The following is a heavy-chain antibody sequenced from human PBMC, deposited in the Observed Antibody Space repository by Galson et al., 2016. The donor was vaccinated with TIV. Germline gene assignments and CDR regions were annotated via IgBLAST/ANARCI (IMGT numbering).Heavy chain of an antibody. J-gene: IGHJ3*02. D-gene: IGHD3-22*01. CDR3: AKSFQYFYDNSGYFPYGFHI. Sequence: SLRLSCAASGFTFSSWPMSWVRRAPGKGLEWVSAISASGGNTFYADSVKGRFTTSRDNSKKTLYLQMDSLRAEDTAVYYCAKSFQYFYDNSGYFPYGFHIWGQGTMVTVFS. V-gene: IGHV3-23*01. CDR2: ISASGGNT. CDR1: GFTFSSWP.